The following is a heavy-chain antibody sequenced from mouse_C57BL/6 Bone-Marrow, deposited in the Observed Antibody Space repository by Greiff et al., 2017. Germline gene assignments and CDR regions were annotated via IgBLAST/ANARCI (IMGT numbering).Heavy chain of an antibody. CDR3: ARTLPRHYYGSSLFAY. J-gene: IGHJ3*01. D-gene: IGHD1-1*01. CDR1: GYTFTSYG. V-gene: IGHV1-81*01. CDR2: IYPRIGNT. Sequence: QVQLKESGAELARPGASVKLSCKASGYTFTSYGISWVKQRTGQGLEWIGEIYPRIGNTYYNEKFKGKATLTADKSSSSAYMELRSLTSEDSAVYFGARTLPRHYYGSSLFAYWGQGTLVTVSA.